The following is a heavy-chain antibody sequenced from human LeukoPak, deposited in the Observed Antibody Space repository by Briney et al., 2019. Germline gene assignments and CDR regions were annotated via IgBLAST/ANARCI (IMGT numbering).Heavy chain of an antibody. J-gene: IGHJ4*01. V-gene: IGHV1-2*02. CDR2: INPNSGDT. Sequence: GASVPVSCKAFGYTFTDYHMHWVRQAPGQGLEWMGWINPNSGDTNYAQKFQGRVTMTRDTTISTAYMELSRLRSDDTAVFYCATLMAHLDYWGHGSLVTVSS. CDR1: GYTFTDYH. CDR3: ATLMAHLDY. D-gene: IGHD2-8*01.